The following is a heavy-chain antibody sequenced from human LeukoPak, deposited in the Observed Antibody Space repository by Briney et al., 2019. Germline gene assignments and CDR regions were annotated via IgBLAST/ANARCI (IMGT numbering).Heavy chain of an antibody. Sequence: SVKVSCKASGGTFSSYAISWVRQAPGQGLEWMGGIIPIFGTANYAQKFQGRVTITADESTTTAYMELRSLRSDDTAVYYCARAAFYDSSGYPDYWGQGTLVTVSS. CDR3: ARAAFYDSSGYPDY. J-gene: IGHJ4*02. D-gene: IGHD3-22*01. V-gene: IGHV1-69*01. CDR2: IIPIFGTA. CDR1: GGTFSSYA.